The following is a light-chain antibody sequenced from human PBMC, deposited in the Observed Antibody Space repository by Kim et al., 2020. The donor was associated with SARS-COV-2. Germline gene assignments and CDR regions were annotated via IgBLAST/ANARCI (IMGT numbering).Light chain of an antibody. CDR3: QQYNNRPYT. CDR2: GAS. CDR1: QSVSSN. J-gene: IGKJ2*01. Sequence: SVSPGERATLSCRASQSVSSNVAWYQQKPGQAPRLLIYGASTRATGIPARFSGSGSGTEFTLTISSLQSEDFAVYYCQQYNNRPYTFGQGTKLEI. V-gene: IGKV3-15*01.